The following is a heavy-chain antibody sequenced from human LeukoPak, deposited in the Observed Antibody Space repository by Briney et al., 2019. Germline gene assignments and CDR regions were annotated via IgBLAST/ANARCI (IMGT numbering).Heavy chain of an antibody. CDR1: GFTFRDYW. CDR2: IKSDGSDS. V-gene: IGHV3-74*01. D-gene: IGHD4-17*01. Sequence: GGSLRLSCAASGFTFRDYWMHWVRQVPEKGLMWVSHIKSDGSDSGYADSVRGRFTISRDNSKNTLYLQMNSLTAEDTAIYYCVSGGDYHVRLCTYWGQGTLVTVSS. J-gene: IGHJ4*01. CDR3: VSGGDYHVRLCTY.